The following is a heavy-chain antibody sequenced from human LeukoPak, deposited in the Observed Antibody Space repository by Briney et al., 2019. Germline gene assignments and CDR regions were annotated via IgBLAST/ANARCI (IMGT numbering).Heavy chain of an antibody. CDR1: GYTFTGYY. D-gene: IGHD2-2*01. V-gene: IGHV1-2*02. Sequence: ASVKVSCKASGYTFTGYYMHWVRQAPGQGLEWMGWINPNSGGTNYAQKFRGRVTMTRDTSISTAYMELSRLRSDDTAVYYCARNYKSSTNAAPDYWGRGTLVTVSS. J-gene: IGHJ4*02. CDR3: ARNYKSSTNAAPDY. CDR2: INPNSGGT.